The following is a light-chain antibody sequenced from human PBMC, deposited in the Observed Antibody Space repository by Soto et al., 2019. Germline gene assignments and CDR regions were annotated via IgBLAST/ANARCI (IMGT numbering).Light chain of an antibody. CDR2: GAS. CDR1: QAILTY. CDR3: QQTFSPDVT. J-gene: IGKJ4*01. Sequence: DIHLTQSPSSLSAAVGDRVTITCRASQAILTYLNWLQQKAGKDPEVLIYGASGLRSEVPSRFTGSGSATDFTLTITSLQREDAGTYFCQQTFSPDVTFGGGTKV. V-gene: IGKV1-39*01.